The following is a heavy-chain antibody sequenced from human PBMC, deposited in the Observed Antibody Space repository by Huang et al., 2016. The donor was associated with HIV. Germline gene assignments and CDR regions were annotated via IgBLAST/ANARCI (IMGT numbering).Heavy chain of an antibody. D-gene: IGHD3-22*01. J-gene: IGHJ4*02. CDR1: GGTVSSYA. Sequence: QVQLVQSGAEVKKPGSSVKVSCKASGGTVSSYAISWVRQAPGQGLEWRGGSSPIVGTANYAQKFQGRVTMTADESTSTAYMELSSLRSEDTAVYYCARARGYYDSSVSYYFDYWGQGTLVTVSS. CDR3: ARARGYYDSSVSYYFDY. CDR2: SSPIVGTA. V-gene: IGHV1-69*13.